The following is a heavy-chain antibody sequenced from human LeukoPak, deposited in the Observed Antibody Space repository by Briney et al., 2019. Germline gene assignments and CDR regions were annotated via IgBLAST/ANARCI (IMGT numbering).Heavy chain of an antibody. Sequence: ASVKISCKASGYTFTGYYMHWVRQAPGQGLEWMGWINPDSGGTNNAQKFQGRVTMTRDTSISTAYMELSRLRSDDTAVYYCARTFYDTLDSDAFDFWGQGTMFLASS. V-gene: IGHV1-2*02. J-gene: IGHJ3*01. CDR3: ARTFYDTLDSDAFDF. D-gene: IGHD2/OR15-2a*01. CDR2: INPDSGGT. CDR1: GYTFTGYY.